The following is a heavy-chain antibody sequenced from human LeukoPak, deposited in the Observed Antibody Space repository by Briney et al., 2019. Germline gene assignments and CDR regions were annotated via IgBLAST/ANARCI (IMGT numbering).Heavy chain of an antibody. Sequence: GESLKIYCQASGYNFPTYWIGWVRQMPGKGLEWMGIIYPDDSDTRYSPSFQGQVTISADKSISTAYVQWSSLMASDTAMYYCVRGNYGSASDIWGRRTMVTVSS. CDR2: IYPDDSDT. CDR1: GYNFPTYW. D-gene: IGHD3-10*01. CDR3: VRGNYGSASDI. J-gene: IGHJ3*02. V-gene: IGHV5-51*01.